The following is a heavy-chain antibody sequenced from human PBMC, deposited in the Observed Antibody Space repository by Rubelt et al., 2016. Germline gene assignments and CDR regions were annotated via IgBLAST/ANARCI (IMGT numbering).Heavy chain of an antibody. J-gene: IGHJ4*02. CDR1: GGTFSSYA. Sequence: QVQLVQSGAEVKKPGSSVKVSCKASGGTFSSYAISWVRQAPGQGLEWMGRIIPILGIANFAQKFRGRVTITADESTSTGYMELSSLRSEDTAVYYCARSSGGLRGYFDYWGQGTLVTVSS. D-gene: IGHD6-19*01. V-gene: IGHV1-69*04. CDR3: ARSSGGLRGYFDY. CDR2: IIPILGIA.